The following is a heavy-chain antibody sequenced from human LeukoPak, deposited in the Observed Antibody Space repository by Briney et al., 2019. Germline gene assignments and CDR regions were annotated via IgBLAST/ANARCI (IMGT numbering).Heavy chain of an antibody. V-gene: IGHV1-24*01. CDR3: ATRGQYGTIFGVQCFDP. J-gene: IGHJ5*02. CDR2: FDPEDGET. CDR1: GGTFSSYA. D-gene: IGHD3-3*01. Sequence: ASVKVSCKASGGTFSSYAISWVRQAPGKGLEWMGGFDPEDGETIYAQRFQGRVTMTEDTSTDTAYMELSSLRSEDTAVYYCATRGQYGTIFGVQCFDPWGQGTLVTVSS.